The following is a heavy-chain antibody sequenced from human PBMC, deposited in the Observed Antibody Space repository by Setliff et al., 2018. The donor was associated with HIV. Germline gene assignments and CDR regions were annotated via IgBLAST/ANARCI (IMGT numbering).Heavy chain of an antibody. D-gene: IGHD3-22*01. CDR3: ARDWTPYYYDSSGYYYGIGAFDI. Sequence: SETLSLTCAVSGYSIRSGYYWGWIRQSPGKGLEWIGSIFHSGSTYYNPSLKSRVTISVDTSKNQFSLKLSSVTAADTAVYYCARDWTPYYYDSSGYYYGIGAFDIWGQGTMVTVSS. V-gene: IGHV4-38-2*02. CDR2: IFHSGST. J-gene: IGHJ3*02. CDR1: GYSIRSGYY.